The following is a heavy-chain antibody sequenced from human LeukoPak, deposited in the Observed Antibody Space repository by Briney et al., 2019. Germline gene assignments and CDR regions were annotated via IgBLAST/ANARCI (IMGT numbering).Heavy chain of an antibody. CDR3: AKGGMMAVARLDY. D-gene: IGHD6-19*01. J-gene: IGHJ4*02. CDR2: IRYDGSNK. CDR1: GFTFSSYG. Sequence: GGSLRLSCAASGFTFSSYGMHWVRQAPGKGLEWVAFIRYDGSNKYYADSVKGRFTISRDNSKNTLYLQMNSLRAEDTAVYYCAKGGMMAVARLDYWGQGTLVTVFS. V-gene: IGHV3-30*02.